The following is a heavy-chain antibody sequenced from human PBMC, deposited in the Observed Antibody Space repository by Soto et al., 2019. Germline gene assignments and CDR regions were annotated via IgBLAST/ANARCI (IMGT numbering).Heavy chain of an antibody. CDR3: ARDQELFGIVAGTLLNYYYYGMDV. CDR2: ISAYNGNT. V-gene: IGHV1-18*01. J-gene: IGHJ6*02. D-gene: IGHD6-19*01. CDR1: GYTFTSYG. Sequence: VASAKVSCKASGYTFTSYGISWVRQAPGQGLEWMGWISAYNGNTNYAQKLQGRVTMTTDTSTSTAYMELRSLRSDDTAVYYCARDQELFGIVAGTLLNYYYYGMDVWGQGTTVTVSS.